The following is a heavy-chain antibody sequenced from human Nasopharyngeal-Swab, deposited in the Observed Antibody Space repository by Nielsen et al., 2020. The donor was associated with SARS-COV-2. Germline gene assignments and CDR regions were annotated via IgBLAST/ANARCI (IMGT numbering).Heavy chain of an antibody. CDR2: TYPGDSDT. CDR1: GYSFTSYW. D-gene: IGHD2-21*02. Sequence: GGSLRLSCQGSGYSFTSYWIAWVRQMPGKGLEWMRITYPGDSDTRYSPSFQGQVTISADKSISTAYLQWSSLKASDTAMYYCARLVVVVTAMEFYYFDYWGQGTLVTVSS. CDR3: ARLVVVVTAMEFYYFDY. J-gene: IGHJ4*02. V-gene: IGHV5-51*01.